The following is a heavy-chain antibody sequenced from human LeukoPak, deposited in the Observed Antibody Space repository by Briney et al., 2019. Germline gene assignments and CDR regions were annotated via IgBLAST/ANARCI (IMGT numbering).Heavy chain of an antibody. CDR2: IYYSGST. J-gene: IGHJ4*02. Sequence: PSETLSLTCTVSGGSISSYYRRWIRQPPGKGLEWIGYIYYSGSTNYNPSLKSRVTISVDTSKNQFSLKLSSVTAADTAVYYCAREKRTLRTANFDYWGQGTLVTVSS. CDR1: GGSISSYY. D-gene: IGHD4-17*01. CDR3: AREKRTLRTANFDY. V-gene: IGHV4-59*01.